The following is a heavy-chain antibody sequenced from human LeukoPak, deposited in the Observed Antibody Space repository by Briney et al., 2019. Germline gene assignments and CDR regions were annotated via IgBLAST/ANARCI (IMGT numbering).Heavy chain of an antibody. Sequence: GESLKISCEASGYSFTTYWIGWARQMPGKGLEWMGIIYPGDSDTRYSPSFQGQVTISADKSISTAYLQWSSLKASDTAMYYCARQHGSGSYYSRAIDYWGQGTLVTVSS. CDR2: IYPGDSDT. CDR3: ARQHGSGSYYSRAIDY. J-gene: IGHJ4*02. CDR1: GYSFTTYW. V-gene: IGHV5-51*01. D-gene: IGHD3-10*01.